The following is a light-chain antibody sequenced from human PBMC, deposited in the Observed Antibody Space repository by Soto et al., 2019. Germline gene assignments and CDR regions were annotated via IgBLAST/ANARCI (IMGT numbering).Light chain of an antibody. Sequence: HSVLTRRPAVSAAPGPKVTISGSGSSSNIGNNYVSWYQQLPGTAPKLLIYDNNKRPSGIPDRFSGSKSGTSATLGITGLQTGDEADSYCGTWDIRLRAGGVFGTGTKVTVL. CDR3: GTWDIRLRAGGV. J-gene: IGLJ1*01. CDR2: DNN. CDR1: SSNIGNNY. V-gene: IGLV1-51*01.